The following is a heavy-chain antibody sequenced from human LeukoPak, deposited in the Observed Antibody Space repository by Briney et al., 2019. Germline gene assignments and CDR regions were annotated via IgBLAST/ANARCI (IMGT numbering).Heavy chain of an antibody. J-gene: IGHJ4*02. CDR2: IYYSGST. CDR1: GGSISSSSYY. V-gene: IGHV4-39*07. Sequence: ASETLSLTCTVSGGSISSSSYYWGWIRQPPGKGLEWIGSIYYSGSTYYNPSLKSRVTISVDTSKNQFSLKLSSVTAADTAVYYCAKDVLGIGDYWGQGSLVTVSS. D-gene: IGHD7-27*01. CDR3: AKDVLGIGDY.